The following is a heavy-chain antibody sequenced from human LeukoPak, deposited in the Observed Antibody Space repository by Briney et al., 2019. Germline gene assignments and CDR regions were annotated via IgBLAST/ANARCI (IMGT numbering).Heavy chain of an antibody. Sequence: SETLSLTCAVYGGSFSGYYWSWIRQPPGKGLEWIGEINHSGSTNYNPSLKSRVTISVDTSKNQFSLKLSSVTAADTAVYYCACYRITIFADYWGQGTLVTVSS. CDR2: INHSGST. CDR3: ACYRITIFADY. J-gene: IGHJ4*02. CDR1: GGSFSGYY. V-gene: IGHV4-34*01. D-gene: IGHD3-3*01.